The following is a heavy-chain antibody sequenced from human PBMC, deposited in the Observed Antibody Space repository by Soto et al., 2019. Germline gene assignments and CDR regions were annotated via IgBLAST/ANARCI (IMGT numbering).Heavy chain of an antibody. V-gene: IGHV3-30*18. J-gene: IGHJ4*02. CDR3: AKDRVYDSSGPDY. D-gene: IGHD3-22*01. Sequence: VQLVESGGGLVKPGGSLRLSCAVSGLIFSSYGMHWVRQAPGKGLEWVAVISYDGSNTYYADSVKGRFTISRDNSKNTLYLQMNSLRAEDTAVYYCAKDRVYDSSGPDYWGQGTLVTVSS. CDR2: ISYDGSNT. CDR1: GLIFSSYG.